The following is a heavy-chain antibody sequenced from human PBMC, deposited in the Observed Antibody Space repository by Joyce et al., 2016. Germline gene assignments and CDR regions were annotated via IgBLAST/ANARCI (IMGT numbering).Heavy chain of an antibody. CDR1: GFTFSSYS. CDR3: AKADYGDKIDAFDI. Sequence: EVQLVESGGGLVQPGGSLRLSCAASGFTFSSYSMNWVRQAPGKGLEWGSYISSSSSTIYYADSVKGRFTISRDNAKNSLYLQMNSLRAEDTAVYYCAKADYGDKIDAFDIWGQGTMVTVSS. J-gene: IGHJ3*02. CDR2: ISSSSSTI. V-gene: IGHV3-48*01. D-gene: IGHD4-17*01.